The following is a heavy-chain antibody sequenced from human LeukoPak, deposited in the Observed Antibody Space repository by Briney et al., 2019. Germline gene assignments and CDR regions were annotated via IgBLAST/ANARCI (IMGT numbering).Heavy chain of an antibody. CDR2: SIPIFGTA. CDR1: GGTFSSYA. D-gene: IGHD1-26*01. J-gene: IGHJ4*02. Sequence: ASVKVSCKASGGTFSSYAISWVRQAPGQGLEWMGGSIPIFGTANYAQKFQGRVTITTDESTSTAYMELSSLRSEDTAVYYCAISSPPPHRGSYYGCDYWGQGTLVTVSS. V-gene: IGHV1-69*05. CDR3: AISSPPPHRGSYYGCDY.